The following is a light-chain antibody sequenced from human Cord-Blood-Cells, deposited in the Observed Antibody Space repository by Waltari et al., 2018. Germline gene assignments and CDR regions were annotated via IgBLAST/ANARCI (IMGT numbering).Light chain of an antibody. J-gene: IGLJ3*02. CDR3: AAWDDSLSGWV. CDR2: RNK. V-gene: IGLV1-47*01. CDR1: SSNIGSNY. Sequence: QSVLTQPPSASGTPGQRVTISCSGSSSNIGSNYVYWYQQLPGTAPKLLIYRNKLRPSGVPDRFSGSRAGTSAALAISGLRSEDEADYDCAAWDDSLSGWVFGGGTKLTVL.